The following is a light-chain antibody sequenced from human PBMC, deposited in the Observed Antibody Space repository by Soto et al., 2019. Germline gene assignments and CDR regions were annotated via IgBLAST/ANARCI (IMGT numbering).Light chain of an antibody. V-gene: IGKV3D-20*01. J-gene: IGKJ4*01. Sequence: EIVLTQSRANVSLSPWERATLSGGASRSVSSSYLAWYQQKPGLAPRLLIYGASGRATGIPDRFSGSGSGADFTLTISSLEPEDFGVYYFQPYSSPPHAFGGGTKVDIK. CDR1: RSVSSSY. CDR2: GAS. CDR3: QPYSSPPHA.